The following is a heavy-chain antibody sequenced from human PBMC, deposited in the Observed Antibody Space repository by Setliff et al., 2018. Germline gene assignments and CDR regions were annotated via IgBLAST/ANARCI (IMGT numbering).Heavy chain of an antibody. CDR2: VYYSGNT. Sequence: SETLSLTCTVSGGSISTTDYYWGWIRQPPGKGLEWIGCVYYSGNTYYSPSLKSRVTMFVDTSKNQFSLMLYSVTAADTAIYYCARYDSSGYSENYYFDYWGQGALVTVS. D-gene: IGHD3-22*01. V-gene: IGHV4-39*07. CDR1: GGSISTTDYY. J-gene: IGHJ4*02. CDR3: ARYDSSGYSENYYFDY.